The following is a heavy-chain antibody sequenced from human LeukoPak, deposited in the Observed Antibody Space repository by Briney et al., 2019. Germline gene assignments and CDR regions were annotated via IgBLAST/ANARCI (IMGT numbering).Heavy chain of an antibody. CDR2: IIPIFGTA. CDR1: GGTFSSYA. Sequence: ASVKVSCKASGGTFSSYAISWVRQAPGQGLEWMGGIIPIFGTANYAQKFQGRVTITADESTSTAYMELSSLRSEDTAVYYCARVTRILGYCSSTSCYEGAFDIWGQGTMVTVSS. CDR3: ARVTRILGYCSSTSCYEGAFDI. D-gene: IGHD2-2*01. V-gene: IGHV1-69*13. J-gene: IGHJ3*02.